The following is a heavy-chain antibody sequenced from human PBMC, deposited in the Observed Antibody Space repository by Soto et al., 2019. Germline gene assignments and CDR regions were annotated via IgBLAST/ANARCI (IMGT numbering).Heavy chain of an antibody. CDR2: IKSKGGGVTA. CDR1: GFSFSPAW. CDR3: XXXXXXXXXXXV. J-gene: IGHJ6*02. V-gene: IGHV3-15*07. Sequence: EVQLVESGGGLVTPGGSLTLSCAASGFSFSPAWMNWVRQAPVTGLDLVGLIKSKGGGVTAEYAAPVKGRFIISRDDXXXXXXXXXXXXXXXXXXXXXXXXXXXXXXXXXVXGQGTTVTVSS.